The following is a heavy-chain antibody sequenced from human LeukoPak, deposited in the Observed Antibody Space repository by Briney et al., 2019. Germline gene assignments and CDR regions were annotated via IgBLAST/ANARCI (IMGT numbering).Heavy chain of an antibody. D-gene: IGHD3-9*01. CDR1: GYTFNNYG. V-gene: IGHV1-18*01. CDR2: VTSYNGDT. J-gene: IGHJ5*02. CDR3: AKDWHILTGRNCFDP. Sequence: RASVRVSCKASGYTFNNYGISWVRQAPGQGLEWMGWVTSYNGDTNYAQKFQGRVTMSTDTSTSTAYMELRSLRFDDTAIYYCAKDWHILTGRNCFDPWGQGTLVTVSS.